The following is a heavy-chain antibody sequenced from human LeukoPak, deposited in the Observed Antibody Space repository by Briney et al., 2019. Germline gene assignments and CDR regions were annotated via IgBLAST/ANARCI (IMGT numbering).Heavy chain of an antibody. Sequence: QPGRSLRLSCSASGFTFSSYAMHWVRQAPGKGLEYVSAISSSGGSTYYADLVKGRFTISRDNSKNTLYLQMSSLRPEDTAVYFCVKERSGGFFDYWGQGTLVTVSS. CDR2: ISSSGGST. CDR1: GFTFSSYA. D-gene: IGHD1-26*01. J-gene: IGHJ4*02. V-gene: IGHV3-64D*09. CDR3: VKERSGGFFDY.